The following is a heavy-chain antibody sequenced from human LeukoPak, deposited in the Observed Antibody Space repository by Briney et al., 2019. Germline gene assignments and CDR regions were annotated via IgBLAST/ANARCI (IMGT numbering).Heavy chain of an antibody. J-gene: IGHJ4*02. CDR3: ARGGNSGIWAYYVDY. CDR1: GGSISSYY. V-gene: IGHV4-59*01. Sequence: SETLSLTCTVSGGSISSYYWSWIRQPPGKGLEWIGYIFHSGDTNYNPSLKSRATILADTSKNQFSLRLSSVTAADTAVYYCARGGNSGIWAYYVDYWGQGTLVTVSS. CDR2: IFHSGDT. D-gene: IGHD3-10*01.